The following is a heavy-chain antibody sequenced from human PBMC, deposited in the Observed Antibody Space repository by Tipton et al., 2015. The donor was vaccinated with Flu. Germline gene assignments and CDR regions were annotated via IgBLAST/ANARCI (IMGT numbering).Heavy chain of an antibody. V-gene: IGHV1-8*01. D-gene: IGHD3-10*01. J-gene: IGHJ4*02. Sequence: QSGPEVKKPGASVKVSCKASGYTFTSYDINWVRQATGQGLEWMGWMNPNSGNTGYAQKFQGRVTMTRNTSISTAYMELSSLRSEDTAVYYCARGLLVRGGLHYWGQGTLVTVSS. CDR1: GYTFTSYD. CDR2: MNPNSGNT. CDR3: ARGLLVRGGLHY.